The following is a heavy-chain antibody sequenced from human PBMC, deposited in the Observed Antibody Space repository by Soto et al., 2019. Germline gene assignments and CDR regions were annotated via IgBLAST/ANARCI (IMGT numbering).Heavy chain of an antibody. CDR3: AKDACSGGGCPDAFDI. J-gene: IGHJ3*02. CDR1: GFTFNIYA. V-gene: IGHV3-23*01. D-gene: IGHD2-15*01. CDR2: ISDGGGTT. Sequence: GGSLRLSCAASGFTFNIYAMSWVRQAPGKGLEWVSTISDGGGTTYYGDSVKGRFTISRDNSKNTLYLQMNSLRAEDTAVYYCAKDACSGGGCPDAFDIWGQGTMVTVSS.